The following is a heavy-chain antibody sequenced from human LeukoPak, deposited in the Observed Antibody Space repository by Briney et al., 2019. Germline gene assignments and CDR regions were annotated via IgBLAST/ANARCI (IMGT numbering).Heavy chain of an antibody. CDR1: GFTFTSYV. V-gene: IGHV3-23*01. CDR2: ISGGGVNT. CDR3: AKRQSNSWYTYFDY. J-gene: IGHJ4*02. Sequence: PGGSLRLSCAASGFTFTSYVMSWVRQAPGKGMEWVSGISGGGVNTYYAHSVKGRFTISRDNSKNTLHLQMNSLRTEDTAVYYCAKRQSNSWYTYFDYWGQGTLVTVSS. D-gene: IGHD6-13*01.